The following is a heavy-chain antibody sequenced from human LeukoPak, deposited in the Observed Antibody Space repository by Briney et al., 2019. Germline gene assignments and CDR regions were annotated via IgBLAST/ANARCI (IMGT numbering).Heavy chain of an antibody. V-gene: IGHV1-69*13. CDR3: ARGRGASYDLGLSWFDP. CDR1: GGTFSSYA. J-gene: IGHJ5*02. D-gene: IGHD3-3*01. CDR2: IIPIFGTA. Sequence: ASVKVSFKASGGTFSSYAISWVRQAPGQGLEWMGGIIPIFGTANYAQKFQGRVTITADESTSTAYMELSSLRSEDTAVYYCARGRGASYDLGLSWFDPWGQGTLVTVSS.